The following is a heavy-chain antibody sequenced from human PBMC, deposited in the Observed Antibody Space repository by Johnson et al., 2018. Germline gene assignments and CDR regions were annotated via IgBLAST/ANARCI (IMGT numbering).Heavy chain of an antibody. D-gene: IGHD2-15*01. CDR2: ITSSSTYI. V-gene: IGHV3-21*01. Sequence: EVQLVETGGGLVKPGGSLRLSCAASGFTFSNYNMNWVRQAPGKGLEWVSSITSSSTYIYYADSVRGRFTISRDNAKNSLFLQMNSLRAEDTAVYYCARDKNCGPRYCSGVHDIWGQGTLVTVSS. J-gene: IGHJ4*02. CDR3: ARDKNCGPRYCSGVHDI. CDR1: GFTFSNYN.